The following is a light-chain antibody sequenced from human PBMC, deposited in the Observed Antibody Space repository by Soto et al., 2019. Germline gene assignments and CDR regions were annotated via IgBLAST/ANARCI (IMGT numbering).Light chain of an antibody. CDR2: ELN. V-gene: IGLV2-23*01. Sequence: QSVLTQPASVSGSPGQSITISCTGTSSDVGIYNLVSWYQQHPGKAPKLIIYELNKRPSGVSSRFSGSKSGNTASLTISGLQAEDEAEYHCCSFAASDTLLFGGGTQLTVL. CDR1: SSDVGIYNL. J-gene: IGLJ3*02. CDR3: CSFAASDTLL.